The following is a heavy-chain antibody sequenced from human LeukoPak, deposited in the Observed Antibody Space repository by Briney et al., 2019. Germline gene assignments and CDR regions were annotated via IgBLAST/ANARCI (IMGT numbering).Heavy chain of an antibody. V-gene: IGHV1-8*01. CDR1: GYIFTSYD. D-gene: IGHD3-9*01. CDR2: INPNIGDT. J-gene: IGHJ4*02. CDR3: ARVYKTLIDYDWLHRFDY. Sequence: ASVKVSCKASGYIFTSYDITWVRQATGQGLEWMGWINPNIGDTGYAQKFQGRLTMTTDTSISTAYSELSSLRSEDTAVYYCARVYKTLIDYDWLHRFDYWAQGTLVTVSS.